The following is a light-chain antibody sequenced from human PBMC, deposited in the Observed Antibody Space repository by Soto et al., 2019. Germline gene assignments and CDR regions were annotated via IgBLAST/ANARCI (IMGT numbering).Light chain of an antibody. CDR1: QSVSSSY. CDR2: GAS. Sequence: IVLTQSPATLSLSPGERATLSCRASQSVSSSYLAWYQQKPGQAPRLLIYGASSRATGIPDRFSGSGSGTDFTLTISRLEPQDFALYYCQQYGSSLWTFGQGTKVEIK. V-gene: IGKV3-20*01. CDR3: QQYGSSLWT. J-gene: IGKJ1*01.